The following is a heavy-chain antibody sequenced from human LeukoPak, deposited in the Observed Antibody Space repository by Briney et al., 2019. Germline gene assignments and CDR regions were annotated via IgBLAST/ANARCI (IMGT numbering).Heavy chain of an antibody. J-gene: IGHJ4*02. Sequence: SETLSLTCTVSGGSISSYYWSWIRQPPGKGLEWIGYIYYSGSTNSNPSLKSRVTISVDTSKNQFSLKLSSVTAADTAVYYCARLGIVAGTRMGFDYWGQGTLDTVSS. CDR2: IYYSGST. CDR1: GGSISSYY. CDR3: ARLGIVAGTRMGFDY. D-gene: IGHD6-19*01. V-gene: IGHV4-59*08.